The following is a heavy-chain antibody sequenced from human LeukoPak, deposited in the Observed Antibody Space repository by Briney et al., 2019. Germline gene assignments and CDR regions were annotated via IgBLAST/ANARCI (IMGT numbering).Heavy chain of an antibody. Sequence: EASVKVSCKASGYTFTSYGISWVRQAPGQGLEWMGWISAFNGNTNYAQKLQGRVTMTTDTSTSTAYMELRSLRSDDTAVYYCARDVAMGSLQHWGQGTLVTVSS. CDR3: ARDVAMGSLQH. CDR2: ISAFNGNT. CDR1: GYTFTSYG. D-gene: IGHD2-2*01. V-gene: IGHV1-18*01. J-gene: IGHJ1*01.